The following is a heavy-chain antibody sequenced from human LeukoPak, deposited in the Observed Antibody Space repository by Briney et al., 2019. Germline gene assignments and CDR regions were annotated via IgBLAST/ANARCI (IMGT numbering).Heavy chain of an antibody. D-gene: IGHD3-22*01. V-gene: IGHV3-48*01. Sequence: PGGSLRLSCAASGFTFSSYSMNWVRQAPGKGLEWVSYISSSSSTIYYADSVKGRFTISRDNAKNSLYLQMNSLRAEDTAVYYCAREPGYYDSSGYFDYWGQGTLVTVSS. CDR3: AREPGYYDSSGYFDY. CDR1: GFTFSSYS. CDR2: ISSSSSTI. J-gene: IGHJ4*02.